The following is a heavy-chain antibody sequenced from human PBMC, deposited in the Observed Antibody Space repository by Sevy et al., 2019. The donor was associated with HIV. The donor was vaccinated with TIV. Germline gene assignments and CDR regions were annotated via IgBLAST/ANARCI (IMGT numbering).Heavy chain of an antibody. CDR2: IYSGGST. D-gene: IGHD3-10*01. CDR1: GFTVSSNY. J-gene: IGHJ4*02. CDR3: ARVSTGLWFRELYFDY. Sequence: GGSLRLSCAASGFTVSSNYMSWVRQAPGKGLEWVSVIYSGGSTYYADSVKGQFTISRDNSKNTLYLQMNSLRVEDTAVYYCARVSTGLWFRELYFDYWGQGTLVTVSS. V-gene: IGHV3-53*01.